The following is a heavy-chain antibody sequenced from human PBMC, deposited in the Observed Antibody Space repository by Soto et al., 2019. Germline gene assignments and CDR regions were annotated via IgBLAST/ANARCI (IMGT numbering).Heavy chain of an antibody. J-gene: IGHJ4*02. Sequence: SETLSLTCTVSGGSISSYYWSWIRQPPGKGLEWIGYIYYSGSTNYNPSLKSRVTISVDTSKNQFSLKLSSVTAADTAVYYCARRYLGTLDYWGQGTLVTVSS. D-gene: IGHD6-13*01. CDR3: ARRYLGTLDY. CDR2: IYYSGST. V-gene: IGHV4-59*08. CDR1: GGSISSYY.